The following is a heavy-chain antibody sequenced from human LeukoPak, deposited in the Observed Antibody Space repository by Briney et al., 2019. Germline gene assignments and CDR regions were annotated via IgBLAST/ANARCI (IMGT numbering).Heavy chain of an antibody. CDR2: LNPNSGNT. J-gene: IGHJ5*02. CDR3: TREDYYGSGSFSNWFDP. D-gene: IGHD3-10*01. V-gene: IGHV1-8*01. CDR1: GYTFTDFG. Sequence: GASVKVSCKTSGYTFTDFGINWVRQAPGQGLEWMGWLNPNSGNTGYAQKFQGRVTMTSNTSINTAYMELSSLRSEDTAVYYCTREDYYGSGSFSNWFDPWGQGTLVTVSS.